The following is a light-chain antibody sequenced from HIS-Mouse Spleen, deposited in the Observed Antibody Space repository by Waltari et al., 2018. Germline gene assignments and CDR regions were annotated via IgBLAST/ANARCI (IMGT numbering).Light chain of an antibody. Sequence: QSALTQPAPVSGAPGPSSTISSTGTSTEVGAYNHVPWYQQHPGKAPKLMIYDVSNRPSGVSNRFSGSKSGNTASLTISGLQAEDEADYYCSSYTSSSTYVFGTGTKVTVL. CDR2: DVS. J-gene: IGLJ1*01. CDR1: STEVGAYNH. V-gene: IGLV2-14*03. CDR3: SSYTSSSTYV.